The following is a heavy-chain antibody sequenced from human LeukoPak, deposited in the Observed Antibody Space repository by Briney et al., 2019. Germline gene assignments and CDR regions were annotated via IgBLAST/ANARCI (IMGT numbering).Heavy chain of an antibody. CDR2: ISSAGRH. CDR1: GFSFSSYT. D-gene: IGHD1-26*01. Sequence: GGSLRLSCAASGFSFSSYTMTWVRQAPGKGLEWVSSISSAGRHIYADSVKGRFTISRDNAKNSLFLQMSSLRVEDTAVYYCARDVGGSLDYWGQGTLVTVSS. CDR3: ARDVGGSLDY. J-gene: IGHJ4*02. V-gene: IGHV3-21*06.